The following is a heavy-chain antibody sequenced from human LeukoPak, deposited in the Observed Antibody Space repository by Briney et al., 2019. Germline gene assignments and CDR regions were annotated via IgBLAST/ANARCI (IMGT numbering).Heavy chain of an antibody. CDR1: GFPFTGYY. Sequence: GASVEVSFKASGFPFTGYYIHWVRQAPGTGLEWMGYINPHSGGTNSPQKFQGRVTMTTDTSISAAYMELSSLISDDTAMYYCVREGNELLSKNFDYWGQGTLVTVSS. CDR3: VREGNELLSKNFDY. D-gene: IGHD2-21*02. J-gene: IGHJ4*02. CDR2: INPHSGGT. V-gene: IGHV1-2*02.